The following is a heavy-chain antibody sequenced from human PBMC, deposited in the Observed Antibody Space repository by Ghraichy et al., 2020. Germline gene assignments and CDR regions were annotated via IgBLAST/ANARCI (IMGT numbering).Heavy chain of an antibody. V-gene: IGHV4-39*01. J-gene: IGHJ5*02. CDR2: IYYSGST. D-gene: IGHD1-26*01. CDR1: GGSISSSSYY. Sequence: SETLSLTCTVSGGSISSSSYYWGWIRQPPGKGLEWIGSIYYSGSTYYNPSLKSRVTISVDTSKNQFSLKLSSVTAADTAVYYCAGMGIRDFPWGPGTLVTVSS. CDR3: AGMGIRDFP.